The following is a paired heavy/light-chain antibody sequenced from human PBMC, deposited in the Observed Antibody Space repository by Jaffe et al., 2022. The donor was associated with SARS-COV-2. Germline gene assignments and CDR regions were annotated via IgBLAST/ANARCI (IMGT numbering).Light chain of an antibody. CDR1: ALAKQY. V-gene: IGLV3-25*03. CDR2: KDS. CDR3: QSADSSNTYAL. Sequence: SYELTQPPSVSVSPGQTARITCSGDALAKQYVYWYQQKSGQAPVLVIYKDSERPSGIPERLSGSSSGTTVTLTISGVQAEDEADYICQSADSSNTYALFGGGTKLTVL. J-gene: IGLJ2*01.
Heavy chain of an antibody. CDR1: GYTFTSYA. D-gene: IGHD3-22*01. CDR3: ARGLDSNGYLYYFEY. V-gene: IGHV1-3*01. J-gene: IGHJ4*02. Sequence: QVQLVQSGAEVKKPGASVKVSCKASGYTFTSYAIHWVRQAPGQRLEWMGWINVGNGNTKYSQKFQGRVTITRDTSASTAYMELSSLRSEDTAVYYCARGLDSNGYLYYFEYWGQGTLVTVSS. CDR2: INVGNGNT.